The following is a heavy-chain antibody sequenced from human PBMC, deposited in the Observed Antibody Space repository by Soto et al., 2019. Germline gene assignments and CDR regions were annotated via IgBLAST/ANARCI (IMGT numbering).Heavy chain of an antibody. CDR2: LISSGESP. V-gene: IGHV3-23*01. CDR1: GFTFSTQA. CDR3: PKDLNGSGGSLDK. J-gene: IGHJ1*01. Sequence: EVQLLESGGGLVQPGGSLRLSCSASGFTFSTQAMAWVRQAPGKGLEWVSALISSGESPDYADSVKGRFTISRDNSKNTLYLQRTSLRADDPAVYYLPKDLNGSGGSLDKWGQGPWSPSPQ. D-gene: IGHD6-19*01.